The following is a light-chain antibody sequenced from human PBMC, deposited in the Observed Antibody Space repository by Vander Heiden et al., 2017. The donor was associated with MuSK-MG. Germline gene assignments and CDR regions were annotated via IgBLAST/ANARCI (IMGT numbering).Light chain of an antibody. Sequence: EIQMTQSPSSLSASVGDRVTITCQASQDISNYLNWYQQKPGKAPKLLIYDASNLETGVPSRFIGSGSEIDFAFSICSLQPANIATYYCQQDDNLPITFGGGTKVEIK. CDR1: QDISNY. V-gene: IGKV1-33*01. J-gene: IGKJ4*01. CDR3: QQDDNLPIT. CDR2: DAS.